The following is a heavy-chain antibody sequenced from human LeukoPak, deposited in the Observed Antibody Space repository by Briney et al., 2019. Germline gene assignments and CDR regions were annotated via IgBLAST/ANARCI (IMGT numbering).Heavy chain of an antibody. D-gene: IGHD6-19*01. J-gene: IGHJ4*02. CDR1: GYTFTSYG. CDR2: ISAYNGNT. Sequence: ASVKVSCTASGYTFTSYGISWVRQAPGQGLEWMGWISAYNGNTNYAQKLQGRVTMTTDTSTSTAYMELRSLRSDDTAVYYCARDRCGSSGCVNDYWGQGTLVTVSS. CDR3: ARDRCGSSGCVNDY. V-gene: IGHV1-18*01.